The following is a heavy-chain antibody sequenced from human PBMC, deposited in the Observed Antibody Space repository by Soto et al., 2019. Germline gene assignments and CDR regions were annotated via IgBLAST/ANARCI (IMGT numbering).Heavy chain of an antibody. J-gene: IGHJ6*02. V-gene: IGHV3-7*01. CDR3: ARDCPYGSGSDGYYYGMDV. Sequence: QPVGSLRLSCAASGFTFSSYWMSWVRQAPGKGLEWVANIKQDGSEKYYVDSVKGRFTISRDNAKNSLYLQMNSLRAEDTAVYYCARDCPYGSGSDGYYYGMDVWGQGTTVTVSS. D-gene: IGHD3-10*01. CDR1: GFTFSSYW. CDR2: IKQDGSEK.